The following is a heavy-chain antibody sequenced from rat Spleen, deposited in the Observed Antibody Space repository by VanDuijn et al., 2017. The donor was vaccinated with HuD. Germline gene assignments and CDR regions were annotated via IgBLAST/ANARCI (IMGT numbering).Heavy chain of an antibody. CDR1: GITFSNYD. CDR2: IRSRGGST. J-gene: IGHJ2*01. Sequence: EVQLVESGGGLVQPGRSLKLSCAVSGITFSNYDMAWVRQAPTKGLEWVASIRSRGGSTYYRDSVKGRFTVSRDNAKSTLYLQMDSLRSEDTATYYCTRGYYFDYWGQGVMVTVSS. CDR3: TRGYYFDY. V-gene: IGHV5-27*01.